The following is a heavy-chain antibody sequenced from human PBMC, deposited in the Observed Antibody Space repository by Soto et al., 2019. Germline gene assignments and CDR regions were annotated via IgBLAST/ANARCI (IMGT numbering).Heavy chain of an antibody. CDR1: GGSISSSSYY. CDR3: ARLPIVATIRSFDY. CDR2: IYYSGST. D-gene: IGHD5-12*01. J-gene: IGHJ4*02. V-gene: IGHV4-39*01. Sequence: SETLSLTCTVSGGSISSSSYYWGWIRQPPGKGLEWIGSIYYSGSTYYNPSLKSRVTISVDTSKNQFSLKLSSVTAADTAVYYCARLPIVATIRSFDYWGQGTLVTVSS.